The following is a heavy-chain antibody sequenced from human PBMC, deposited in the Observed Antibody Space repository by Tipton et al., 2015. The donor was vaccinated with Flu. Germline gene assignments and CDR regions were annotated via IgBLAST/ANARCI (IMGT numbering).Heavy chain of an antibody. CDR2: IYYSGST. Sequence: TLSLTCTVSGGSISSYYWSWIRQPPGKGLEWIGYIYYSGSTNYNPSLKSRVTISVDTSKNQFSLKLSSVTAADTAVYYCARHYPVEANPAFDIWGQGTMVAVSS. CDR1: GGSISSYY. J-gene: IGHJ3*02. CDR3: ARHYPVEANPAFDI. V-gene: IGHV4-59*08. D-gene: IGHD1-26*01.